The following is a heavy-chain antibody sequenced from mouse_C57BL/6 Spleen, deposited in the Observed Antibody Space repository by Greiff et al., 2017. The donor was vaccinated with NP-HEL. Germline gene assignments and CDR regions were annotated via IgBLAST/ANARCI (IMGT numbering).Heavy chain of an antibody. V-gene: IGHV2-2*01. J-gene: IGHJ4*01. D-gene: IGHD2-3*01. CDR2: IWSGGST. CDR3: ARDTSGLYDGYPYYAMDY. Sequence: QVQLKESGPGLVQPSQSLSITCTVSGFSLTSYGVHWVRQSPGKGLEWLGVIWSGGSTDYNAAFISRLSISKDNSKSQVFFKMNSLQADDTAIYYCARDTSGLYDGYPYYAMDYWGQGTSVTVSS. CDR1: GFSLTSYG.